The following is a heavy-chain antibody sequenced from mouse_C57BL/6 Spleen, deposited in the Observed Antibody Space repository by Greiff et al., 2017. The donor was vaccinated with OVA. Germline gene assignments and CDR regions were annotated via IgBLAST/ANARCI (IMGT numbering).Heavy chain of an antibody. CDR3: ARRGYSNHGYYAMDY. CDR1: GYTFTSYW. V-gene: IGHV1-64*01. CDR2: IHPNSGST. J-gene: IGHJ4*01. Sequence: QVQLQQPGAELVKPGASVKLSCKASGYTFTSYWMHWVKQRPGQGLEWIGMIHPNSGSTNYNEKFKSKATLTVDKSSSTAYMQLSSLTSEDSAVYYCARRGYSNHGYYAMDYWGQGTSVTVSS. D-gene: IGHD2-5*01.